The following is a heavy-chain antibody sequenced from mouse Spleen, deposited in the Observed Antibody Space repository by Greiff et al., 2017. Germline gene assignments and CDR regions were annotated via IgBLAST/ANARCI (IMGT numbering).Heavy chain of an antibody. CDR3: ARAAGAWFAY. Sequence: QVQLQQSGAELARPGASVKMSCKASGYTFTSYTMHWVKQRPGQGLEWIGYINPSSGYTKYNQKFKDKATLTADKSSSTAYMPLSSLTSEDSAVYYCARAAGAWFAYWGQGTLVTVSA. CDR2: INPSSGYT. J-gene: IGHJ3*01. V-gene: IGHV1-4*01. CDR1: GYTFTSYT.